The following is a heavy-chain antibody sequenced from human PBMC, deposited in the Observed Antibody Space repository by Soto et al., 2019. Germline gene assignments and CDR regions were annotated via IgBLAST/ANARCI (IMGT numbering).Heavy chain of an antibody. Sequence: LRLSCGATKCTFINHAMSWIRQAPGKGLEWLSYISPGSRYPAYADSVKGRFTISRDNSENSLFLQMNNLRAEDSAIYYCAITTSTVSYWFDPWGPGTQVTVSS. CDR3: AITTSTVSYWFDP. V-gene: IGHV3-11*03. CDR2: ISPGSRYP. D-gene: IGHD4-4*01. J-gene: IGHJ5*02. CDR1: KCTFINHA.